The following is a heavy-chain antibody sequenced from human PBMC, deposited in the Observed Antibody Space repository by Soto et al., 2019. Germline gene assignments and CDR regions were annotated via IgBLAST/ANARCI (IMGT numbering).Heavy chain of an antibody. D-gene: IGHD3-10*01. Sequence: EVQLLDSGGGLVQPGGSLRLSCAASGFTFSSYAMSWVRQAPGKGLEWVSLISNRGGLTYYAESVKGRFTISRDNSKNTLYLQMNSLRADDSAVYYCAKPLPKALNHGGETNFFESWGQGTLVTVSS. CDR1: GFTFSSYA. J-gene: IGHJ4*02. V-gene: IGHV3-23*01. CDR2: ISNRGGLT. CDR3: AKPLPKALNHGGETNFFES.